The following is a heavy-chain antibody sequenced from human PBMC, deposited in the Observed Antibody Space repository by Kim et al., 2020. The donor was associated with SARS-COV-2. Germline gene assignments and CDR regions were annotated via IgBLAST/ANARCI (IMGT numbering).Heavy chain of an antibody. CDR2: ISSAVITK. V-gene: IGHV3-30*01. Sequence: GGSLRLSCAASGFTFSSYAMHWVRQAPGTGLDCLAVISSAVITKYYAASVQGRFTISRDNSNPTLYLQITLLRSYDTSVSSFARDFCLQLWF. CDR1: GFTFSSYA. J-gene: IGHJ5*01. D-gene: IGHD2-2*01. CDR3: ARDFCLQLWF.